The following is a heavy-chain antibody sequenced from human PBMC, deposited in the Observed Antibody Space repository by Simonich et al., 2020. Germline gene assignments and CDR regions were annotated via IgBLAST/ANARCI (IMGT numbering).Heavy chain of an antibody. CDR2: IIPILGIA. D-gene: IGHD3-10*01. CDR3: ARTNTMRELDTMVRGVDYFDY. Sequence: QVQLVQSGAEGKKPGSSVKVSCKASGGTFSSYAISWVRQAPGKGLQWIGGIIPILGIANYAQQFQGRVTITADNSTSTAYMELSSLRSEDTAVYYCARTNTMRELDTMVRGVDYFDYWGQGTLVTVSS. V-gene: IGHV1-69*09. J-gene: IGHJ4*02. CDR1: GGTFSSYA.